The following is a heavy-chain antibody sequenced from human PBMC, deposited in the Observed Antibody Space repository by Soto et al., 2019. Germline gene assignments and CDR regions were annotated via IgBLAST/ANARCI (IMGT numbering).Heavy chain of an antibody. D-gene: IGHD6-6*01. CDR3: ERTRYSSSPLDY. CDR2: IWYDGSNK. V-gene: IGHV3-33*01. J-gene: IGHJ4*02. CDR1: GFTFSSYG. Sequence: GGSLRLSCAASGFTFSSYGMHWVRQAPGKGLEWVAVIWYDGSNKYYADSVKGRFTISRDNFKNTLYLQMNSLRAEATAVYYCERTRYSSSPLDYWGQGTLVTVSS.